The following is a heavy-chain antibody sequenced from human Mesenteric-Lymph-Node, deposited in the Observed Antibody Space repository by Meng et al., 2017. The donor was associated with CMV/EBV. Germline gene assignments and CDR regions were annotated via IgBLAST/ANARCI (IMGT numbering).Heavy chain of an antibody. J-gene: IGHJ4*02. D-gene: IGHD2-8*02. CDR1: GFIFSNYN. Sequence: GESLKISRAASGFIFSNYNMNWVRQAPGKGLEWVSSISSSSSYIYYADSLKGRFTISRDNARNSLYLQMNSLRAEDTAVYYCAGVGLGCTGDTCFFLWGQGTLVTVSS. CDR3: AGVGLGCTGDTCFFL. V-gene: IGHV3-21*01. CDR2: ISSSSSYI.